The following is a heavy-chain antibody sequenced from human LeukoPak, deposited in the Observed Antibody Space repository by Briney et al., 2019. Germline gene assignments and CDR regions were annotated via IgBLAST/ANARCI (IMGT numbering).Heavy chain of an antibody. J-gene: IGHJ4*02. D-gene: IGHD2-15*01. Sequence: ASVKVSCKASGYTFTGYYMHWVRQAPGQGLEWMGWINPNSGGANYAQKFQGRVTMTRDTSISTAYMELSRLRSDDTAVYYCAKTGDGYCSGGSCYSPFDYWGQGTLVTVSS. CDR1: GYTFTGYY. V-gene: IGHV1-2*02. CDR2: INPNSGGA. CDR3: AKTGDGYCSGGSCYSPFDY.